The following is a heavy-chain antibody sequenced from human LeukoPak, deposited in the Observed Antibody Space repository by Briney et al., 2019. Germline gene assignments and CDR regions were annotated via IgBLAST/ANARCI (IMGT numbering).Heavy chain of an antibody. V-gene: IGHV1-69*01. CDR1: GGTFSSYA. J-gene: IGHJ3*02. CDR3: ARVGKYYYGSGSKDAFDI. CDR2: IIPIFGTA. D-gene: IGHD3-10*01. Sequence: SVKVSCKASGGTFSSYAISWVRQAPGQGLEWMGGIIPIFGTANYAQKFQGRVTITADESTSTAYMELSSLRSEDTAVYYCARVGKYYYGSGSKDAFDIWGQGTMVTVSS.